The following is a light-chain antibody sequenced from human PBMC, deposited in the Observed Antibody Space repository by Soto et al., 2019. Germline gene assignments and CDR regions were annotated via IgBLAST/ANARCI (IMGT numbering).Light chain of an antibody. V-gene: IGKV2-28*01. CDR2: LGS. Sequence: DIVMTQSPLSLPVTPGEPASIFCSSSQILLHSNGYNYLDWYLQKPGQSPQLLIYLGSNRASGVPDRFSGSGSGTDFTLKISRVEAEDVGVYYCMQPLQSWTFGQGTKVDIK. J-gene: IGKJ1*01. CDR3: MQPLQSWT. CDR1: QILLHSNGYNY.